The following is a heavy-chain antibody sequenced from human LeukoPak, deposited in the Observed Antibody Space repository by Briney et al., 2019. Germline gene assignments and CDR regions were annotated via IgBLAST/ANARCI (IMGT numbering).Heavy chain of an antibody. Sequence: SETLSLTCTVSGGSISSGGYYWSWIRQHPGKVLEWIGYIYYSGSTYYNPSLKSRVTISVDTSKNQFSLKLSSVTAADTAVYYCARVSLVGGSSDYWGQGTLVTVSS. J-gene: IGHJ4*02. CDR2: IYYSGST. D-gene: IGHD1-26*01. CDR3: ARVSLVGGSSDY. CDR1: GGSISSGGYY. V-gene: IGHV4-31*03.